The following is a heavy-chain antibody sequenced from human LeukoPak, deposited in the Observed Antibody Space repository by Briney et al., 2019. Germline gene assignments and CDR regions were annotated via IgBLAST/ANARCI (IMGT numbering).Heavy chain of an antibody. J-gene: IGHJ4*02. CDR1: GYTFTGYY. CDR3: ARVLLRTVVTPPFAY. Sequence: GASVKVSCKASGYTFTGYYMHWVRQAPGQGLEWMGWINPNSGGTNYAQKFQGRVTMTRDTSISTAYMELSRLRSDDTAVYYCARVLLRTVVTPPFAYWGQGTPVTVSS. V-gene: IGHV1-2*02. D-gene: IGHD4-23*01. CDR2: INPNSGGT.